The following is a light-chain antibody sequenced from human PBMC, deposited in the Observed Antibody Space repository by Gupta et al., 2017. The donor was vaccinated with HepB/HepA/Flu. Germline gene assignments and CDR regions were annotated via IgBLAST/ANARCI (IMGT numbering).Light chain of an antibody. Sequence: QSALTQPASVSGSPGQSITISCTGTSSDVGTHNSVSWYQQHPGKAPKLMMCDVSKRPAGVAGRFSDSKSGNTASLTISGLQDDDESDYYCAPTTSTNIGVFGGGTKLTVL. CDR3: APTTSTNIGV. CDR1: SSDVGTHNS. J-gene: IGLJ3*02. V-gene: IGLV2-14*03. CDR2: DVS.